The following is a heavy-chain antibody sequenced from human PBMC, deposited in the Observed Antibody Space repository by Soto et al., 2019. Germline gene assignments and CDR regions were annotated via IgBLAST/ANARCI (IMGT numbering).Heavy chain of an antibody. CDR3: AKDRLLRGTYTAFDI. V-gene: IGHV3-30*18. D-gene: IGHD1-1*01. Sequence: QVQLVESGGDVVQPGRSLRLSCAASGFTFSSYAMDWVRQAPGKGLEWVGLISHDGNTKYYVESVKGRFTISRDNSKNTLYLQMNSLRVEDTAVYFCAKDRLLRGTYTAFDIWGQGTVVTVSS. CDR2: ISHDGNTK. J-gene: IGHJ3*02. CDR1: GFTFSSYA.